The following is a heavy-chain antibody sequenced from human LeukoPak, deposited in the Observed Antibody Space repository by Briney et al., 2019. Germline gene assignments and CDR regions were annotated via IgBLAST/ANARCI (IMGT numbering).Heavy chain of an antibody. V-gene: IGHV4-30-2*01. CDR2: IYHSGST. CDR3: AGRYYSSTSCAGSWFDP. D-gene: IGHD2-2*01. J-gene: IGHJ5*02. CDR1: GGSISSGGYS. Sequence: SQTLSLTCAVSGGSISSGGYSWSWIRQPPGKGLEWIGYIYHSGSTYYNPSLKSRVTISVDRSKNQFSLKLSSVTAADTAVYYCAGRYYSSTSCAGSWFDPWGQGTLVTVSS.